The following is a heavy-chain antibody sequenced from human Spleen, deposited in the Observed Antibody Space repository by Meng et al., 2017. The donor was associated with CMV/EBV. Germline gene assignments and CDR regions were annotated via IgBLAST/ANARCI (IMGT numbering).Heavy chain of an antibody. V-gene: IGHV3-13*01. J-gene: IGHJ6*02. CDR3: ARGLYYDFWSSYYVPFPMDV. CDR1: GFTFSSSS. D-gene: IGHD3-3*01. Sequence: GESLRLSCAASGFTFSSSSMNWVRQTTGKGLEWVSTIGTAGDTYYPGSVKGRFTISRENAKNSLYLQMNSLRAGDTAVYYCARGLYYDFWSSYYVPFPMDVWGQGTTVTVSS. CDR2: IGTAGDT.